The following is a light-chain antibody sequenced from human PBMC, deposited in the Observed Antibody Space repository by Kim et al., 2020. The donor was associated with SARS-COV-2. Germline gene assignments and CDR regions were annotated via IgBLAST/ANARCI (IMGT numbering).Light chain of an antibody. CDR2: RNN. V-gene: IGLV10-54*01. Sequence: QTATLTCTGNRNNVGDQGATWLQQHQGHPPKLLSYRNNNRPSGISERLSASRSGNTASLTISGLQPEDEADYYCSAWDTSLSAWVFGGGTQLTVL. J-gene: IGLJ3*02. CDR1: RNNVGDQG. CDR3: SAWDTSLSAWV.